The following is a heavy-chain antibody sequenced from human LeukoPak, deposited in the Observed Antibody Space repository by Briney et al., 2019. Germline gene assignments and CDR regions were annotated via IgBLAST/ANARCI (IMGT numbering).Heavy chain of an antibody. D-gene: IGHD3-10*01. CDR2: IYTSGST. J-gene: IGHJ4*02. Sequence: PSETLSLTCTVSGVSISSYYWSWLRQPAGKGREGVGRIYTSGSTNYTPSLKSRVTMSVDTSKNQFSLKLSSGTAADTAVYYCASGSIRGVVDYWGQETLVTVSS. CDR1: GVSISSYY. CDR3: ASGSIRGVVDY. V-gene: IGHV4-4*07.